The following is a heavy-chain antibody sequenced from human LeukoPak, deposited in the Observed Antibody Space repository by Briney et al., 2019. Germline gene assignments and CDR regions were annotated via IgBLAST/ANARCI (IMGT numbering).Heavy chain of an antibody. Sequence: GGSLRLSCAASGFTFSPYSMTWVRQAPGKGLEWVSYISSSSSGIYYADSVKGRSTISRDNAKNTLYLQMNSLRAEDTAVYYCARDLLTGVSDYWGQGTLVTVSS. D-gene: IGHD7-27*01. CDR3: ARDLLTGVSDY. V-gene: IGHV3-48*01. CDR1: GFTFSPYS. J-gene: IGHJ4*02. CDR2: ISSSSSGI.